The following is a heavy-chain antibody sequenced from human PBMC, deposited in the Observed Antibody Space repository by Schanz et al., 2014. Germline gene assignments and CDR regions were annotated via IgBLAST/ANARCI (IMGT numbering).Heavy chain of an antibody. D-gene: IGHD1-1*01. J-gene: IGHJ4*02. CDR1: GFIFGSSV. Sequence: EVQLLESGGGLIQPGGSLRLSCAASGFIFGSSVMAWVRQAPVKGLEWVSGITGASDHIDYAESVKGRFTISRDNSKNTLYLQMDSLRAEDTAVYFCAKKVPAYNPFDSWGQGTLVTVSS. CDR3: AKKVPAYNPFDS. CDR2: ITGASDHI. V-gene: IGHV3-23*01.